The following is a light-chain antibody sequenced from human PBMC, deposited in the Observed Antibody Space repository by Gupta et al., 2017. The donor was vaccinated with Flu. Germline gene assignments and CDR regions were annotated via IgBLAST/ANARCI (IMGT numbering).Light chain of an antibody. Sequence: DIQITQSPSSLSASVGDSVTITGRASQGISNYLAWFQQKPGEAPKSLIYAAAFLQSGVPSKFSGSGSGTDFTLTINSLQPEDFATYYCQQYNSYPITFGGWTKVELK. J-gene: IGKJ4*01. CDR2: AAA. V-gene: IGKV1-16*02. CDR1: QGISNY. CDR3: QQYNSYPIT.